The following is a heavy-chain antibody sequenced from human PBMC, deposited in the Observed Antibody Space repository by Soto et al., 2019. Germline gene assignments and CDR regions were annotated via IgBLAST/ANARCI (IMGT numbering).Heavy chain of an antibody. CDR2: ITGSSYYK. Sequence: EVQLLESGGGLVQPGGSLRLSCVASGFTFSNYAMTWVRQAPGKGLEWVSGITGSSYYKYYADSVKGRFTISRDNSKSTLFLKMNSLRNEDTAVYYCAKEAEGGEYVRYFQHWGQGTLVAVSS. CDR1: GFTFSNYA. J-gene: IGHJ1*01. V-gene: IGHV3-23*01. CDR3: AKEAEGGEYVRYFQH. D-gene: IGHD3-10*01.